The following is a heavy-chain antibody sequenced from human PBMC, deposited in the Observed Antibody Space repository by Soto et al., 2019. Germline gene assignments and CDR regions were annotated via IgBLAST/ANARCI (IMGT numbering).Heavy chain of an antibody. CDR1: GFSLSTSGVG. D-gene: IGHD6-6*01. J-gene: IGHJ3*02. CDR3: ARGLATLPVFAFDI. Sequence: SGPTLVNPTQTLTLTCSFSGFSLSTSGVGVGWIRQSPGKALEWLALIYWSGDEHYRPSLKSRLSIIKDTSKNHVVLIMTDMDPVDTATYYCARGLATLPVFAFDIWGQGTMVTVSS. V-gene: IGHV2-5*01. CDR2: IYWSGDE.